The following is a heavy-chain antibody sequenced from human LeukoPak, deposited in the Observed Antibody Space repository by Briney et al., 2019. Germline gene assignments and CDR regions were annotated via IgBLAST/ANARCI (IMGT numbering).Heavy chain of an antibody. V-gene: IGHV1-46*01. CDR1: GGTFSSYA. CDR2: ISPSGAST. Sequence: GASVKVSCKASGGTFSSYAISWVRQAPGQGLEWMGIISPSGASTTYAQNFQGRVTMTRDMSTSTVYMELSSLKSEDTAVYYCARGSSRSPRGAFDIWGQGTMVTVSS. CDR3: ARGSSRSPRGAFDI. J-gene: IGHJ3*02.